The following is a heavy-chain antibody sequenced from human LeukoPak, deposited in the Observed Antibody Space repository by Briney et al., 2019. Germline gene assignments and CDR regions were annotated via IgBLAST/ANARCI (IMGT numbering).Heavy chain of an antibody. D-gene: IGHD3-16*02. CDR1: GFTFSSYW. CDR2: IKQDGSEK. V-gene: IGHV3-7*01. CDR3: ARDGLVSMITFGGVID. J-gene: IGHJ4*02. Sequence: PGGSLRLSCAASGFTFSSYWMSWVRQAPGKGLEWVANIKQDGSEKYYVDSVKGRFTISRDNAKNSLYLQMNSLRAEDTAVYYCARDGLVSMITFGGVIDWGQGTLVTVSS.